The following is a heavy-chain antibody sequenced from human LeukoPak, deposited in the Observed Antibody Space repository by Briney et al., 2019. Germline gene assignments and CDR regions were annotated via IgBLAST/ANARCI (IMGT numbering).Heavy chain of an antibody. V-gene: IGHV5-51*01. CDR2: IYPGDSDT. CDR3: ARHRAIGVRGVPWVGPNWFDP. D-gene: IGHD3-10*01. CDR1: GYSFTKHW. J-gene: IGHJ5*02. Sequence: GESLKISCMGSGYSFTKHWIAWVRQMPGKGLEWMGIIYPGDSDTRYSPSFQGQVTISADKSISTAYLQWRTLKASDTAMYYCARHRAIGVRGVPWVGPNWFDPWGQGTLVTVSS.